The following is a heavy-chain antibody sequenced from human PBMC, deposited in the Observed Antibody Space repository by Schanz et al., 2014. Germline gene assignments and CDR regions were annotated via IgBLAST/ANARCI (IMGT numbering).Heavy chain of an antibody. J-gene: IGHJ3*02. V-gene: IGHV3-7*04. D-gene: IGHD4-17*01. CDR1: TFTFSSDW. CDR3: ARKMKLGVYGGKGHDSLDI. Sequence: EVQLVESGGGWVQPGGSLRLSCAASTFTFSSDWMSWVRQAPGKGLEWVANIKEDGSVKDYVDSVKGRFTISRDNAKNTLYLQMNSLRAEDTAVYYCARKMKLGVYGGKGHDSLDIWGQGTMVTVSS. CDR2: IKEDGSVK.